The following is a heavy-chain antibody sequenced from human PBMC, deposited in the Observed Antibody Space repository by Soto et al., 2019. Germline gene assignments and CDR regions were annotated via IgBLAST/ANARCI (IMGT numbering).Heavy chain of an antibody. D-gene: IGHD2-8*01. CDR1: GFTYSNYA. J-gene: IGHJ4*02. CDR2: ISGSGRMT. V-gene: IGHV3-23*01. Sequence: PGGSLRLSCAASGFTYSNYAITWVRRAPWKGLEWVSGISGSGRMTYYADSVRGHFTISRDNSKNTVYLQMNNLRAEDTAVYYCARAIEENGKVQILGDYWGQGSLVSVSS. CDR3: ARAIEENGKVQILGDY.